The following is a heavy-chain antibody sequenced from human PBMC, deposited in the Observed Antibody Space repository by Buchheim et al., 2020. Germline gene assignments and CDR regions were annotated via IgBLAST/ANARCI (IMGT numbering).Heavy chain of an antibody. CDR3: ARGPVDYGDYPDTFDY. J-gene: IGHJ4*02. D-gene: IGHD4-17*01. Sequence: QVQLQQWGAGLLKPSETLSLTCAVYGGSFSGYYWSWIRQPPGKGLEWIGEINHSGSTNYNPSLKRRVTISVDTSKNQFSLKLSSVTAADTAVYYCARGPVDYGDYPDTFDYWGQGTL. V-gene: IGHV4-34*01. CDR1: GGSFSGYY. CDR2: INHSGST.